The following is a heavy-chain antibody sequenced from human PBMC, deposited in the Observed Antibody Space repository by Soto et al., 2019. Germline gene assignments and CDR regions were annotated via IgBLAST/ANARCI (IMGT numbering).Heavy chain of an antibody. Sequence: QVQLVQSGGEVKKPGASVKVSCKASGYTFGTYGISWVRQAPGHGLEWMGWISGHNGVTNNARKFQDRVTMTTDTSTSTAYMELRSLRSDDTAMYYCARDRQNYGTFDYWGQGTLVTVYS. D-gene: IGHD1-7*01. CDR1: GYTFGTYG. V-gene: IGHV1-18*01. CDR3: ARDRQNYGTFDY. J-gene: IGHJ4*02. CDR2: ISGHNGVT.